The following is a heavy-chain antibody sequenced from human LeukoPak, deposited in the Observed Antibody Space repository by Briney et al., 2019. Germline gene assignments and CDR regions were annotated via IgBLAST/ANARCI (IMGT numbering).Heavy chain of an antibody. CDR2: IYSGGST. Sequence: PGESLRLSCAASGFTVSSNYMNWVRQVPGKGLEWVSVIYSGGSTYYADSVKGRFTISRDNSKNTLYLQMNSLRAEDTAVYYCASSYCSGGSCYRDYFDYWGQGTLVTVSS. D-gene: IGHD2-15*01. J-gene: IGHJ4*02. V-gene: IGHV3-66*02. CDR1: GFTVSSNY. CDR3: ASSYCSGGSCYRDYFDY.